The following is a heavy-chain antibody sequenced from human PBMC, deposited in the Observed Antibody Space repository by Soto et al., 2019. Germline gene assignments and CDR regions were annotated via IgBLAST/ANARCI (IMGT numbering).Heavy chain of an antibody. D-gene: IGHD5-12*01. CDR3: ARDQVGPHGYNDAFDI. V-gene: IGHV1-69*01. Sequence: QVQLVQSGAEVKKPGSSVKVSCKASGGTFSSYAISWVRQAPGQGLEWMGGIIPIFGTANYAQKFQGRVTITADESTSTADMELSSLRSEETAVYYCARDQVGPHGYNDAFDIWGQGTMVTVSS. J-gene: IGHJ3*02. CDR2: IIPIFGTA. CDR1: GGTFSSYA.